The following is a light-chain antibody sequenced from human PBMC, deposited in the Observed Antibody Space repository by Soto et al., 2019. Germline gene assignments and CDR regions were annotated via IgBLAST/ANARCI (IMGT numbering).Light chain of an antibody. CDR3: ALYMGSGIPA. CDR1: SGSVSTSYY. Sequence: QTVVTQEPSFSVSPGGTVTLTCGLSSGSVSTSYYPSWYQQTPGQAPRTLIYNTYTRSSGVPDRFSASILGDKAALTITGPQADDESDYYCALYMGSGIPAFGGGTKLTVL. CDR2: NTY. V-gene: IGLV8-61*01. J-gene: IGLJ2*01.